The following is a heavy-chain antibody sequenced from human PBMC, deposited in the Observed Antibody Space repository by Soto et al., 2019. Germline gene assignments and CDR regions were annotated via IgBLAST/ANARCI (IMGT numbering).Heavy chain of an antibody. CDR1: GFTVSSNS. Sequence: EMQVVDSGGGLVQHGGSLRLSCAASGFTVSSNSMNWVRQAPGKGLEWISYISSSSSTIYADSVKGRFTISRDNAKNSLYLQMNSLRDEDTAVYYCATVIWSGHLTSDLWGQGTLVTVSS. D-gene: IGHD3-3*01. CDR2: ISSSSSTI. CDR3: ATVIWSGHLTSDL. V-gene: IGHV3-48*02. J-gene: IGHJ5*02.